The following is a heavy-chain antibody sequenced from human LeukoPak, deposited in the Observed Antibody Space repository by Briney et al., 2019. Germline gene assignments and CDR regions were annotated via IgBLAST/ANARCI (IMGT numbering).Heavy chain of an antibody. J-gene: IGHJ4*02. D-gene: IGHD6-19*01. CDR2: ISGDGGST. CDR1: GFMFHDYA. Sequence: GGSLGLSCAAPGFMFHDYAIHWVRQAPGKGLEWVSLISGDGGSTFYADSVKGRFTISRDDAKNSLYLQMNSLRAEDTAVYYCAREDIRLDYFDYWGQGTLVTVSS. V-gene: IGHV3-43*02. CDR3: AREDIRLDYFDY.